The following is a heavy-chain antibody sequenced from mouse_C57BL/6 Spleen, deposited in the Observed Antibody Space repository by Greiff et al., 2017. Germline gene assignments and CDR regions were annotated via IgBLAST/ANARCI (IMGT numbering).Heavy chain of an antibody. CDR1: GYTFTSYW. V-gene: IGHV1-69*01. J-gene: IGHJ3*01. CDR3: ARTDSSGYSWFAY. CDR2: IDPSDSYT. D-gene: IGHD3-2*02. Sequence: VQLQQPGAELVMPGASVKLSCKASGYTFTSYWMHWVKQRPGQGLEWIGEIDPSDSYTNYNQKFKGKSTLTVDKSSSTAYMQLSSLTSEDSSVYYCARTDSSGYSWFAYWGQGTLVTVSA.